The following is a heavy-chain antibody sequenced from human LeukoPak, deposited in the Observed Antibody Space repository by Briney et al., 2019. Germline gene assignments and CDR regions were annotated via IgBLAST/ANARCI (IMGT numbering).Heavy chain of an antibody. CDR3: AKGHFGFCSGGSCYGGYFDY. J-gene: IGHJ4*02. D-gene: IGHD2-15*01. CDR2: IRYDGSNK. Sequence: GGSLRLSCAASGFTFSSYGMHWVRQAPGKGLEWVAFIRYDGSNKYYADSVKGRFTISRDNSKNTLYLQMNSLRAEDTAVYYCAKGHFGFCSGGSCYGGYFDYWGQGTLVTVSS. CDR1: GFTFSSYG. V-gene: IGHV3-30*02.